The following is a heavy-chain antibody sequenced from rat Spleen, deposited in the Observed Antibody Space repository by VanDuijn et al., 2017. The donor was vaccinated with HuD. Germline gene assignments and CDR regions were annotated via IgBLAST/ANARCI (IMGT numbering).Heavy chain of an antibody. CDR2: INNAGST. CDR1: GYSITSSYR. D-gene: IGHD1-2*01. CDR3: ARHRSYYSSYVYAFDY. J-gene: IGHJ2*01. V-gene: IGHV3-3*01. Sequence: EVQLQESGPGLVKPSQSLSLTCSVTGYSITSSYRWNWIRKFPGNKLEWMGYINNAGSTNYNPSLKSRISITRDTSKNQFFLQVNSVTTEDTATYYCARHRSYYSSYVYAFDYWGQGVMVTVSS.